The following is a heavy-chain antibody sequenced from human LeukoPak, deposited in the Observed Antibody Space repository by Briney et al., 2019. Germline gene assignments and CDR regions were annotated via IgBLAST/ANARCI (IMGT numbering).Heavy chain of an antibody. CDR3: AKGGDGYNYYFDY. CDR1: GFTFSSYA. Sequence: GGSLRLSCAASGFTFSSYAMSWVRQAPGKGLEWVSTISGSGGSTYYADSVKGRFIISRDNSKNTLYLQMNSLRAEDTAVYYCAKGGDGYNYYFDYWGQGTLVTVSS. D-gene: IGHD5-24*01. J-gene: IGHJ4*02. V-gene: IGHV3-23*01. CDR2: ISGSGGST.